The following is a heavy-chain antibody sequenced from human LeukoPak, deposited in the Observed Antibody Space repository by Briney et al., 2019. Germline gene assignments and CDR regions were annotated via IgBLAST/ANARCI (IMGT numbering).Heavy chain of an antibody. CDR2: ISTSGST. CDR3: ARDRRYYYDSSGYFYYYYYYYYMDV. Sequence: KASETLSLTCTVSGGPISSYYWSWIRQPAGKGLEWIGRISTSGSTNYNPSLKSRVTMSVDTSKNQFSLKLSSVTAADTAVYYCARDRRYYYDSSGYFYYYYYYYYMDVWGKGTTVTVSS. J-gene: IGHJ6*03. CDR1: GGPISSYY. D-gene: IGHD3-22*01. V-gene: IGHV4-4*07.